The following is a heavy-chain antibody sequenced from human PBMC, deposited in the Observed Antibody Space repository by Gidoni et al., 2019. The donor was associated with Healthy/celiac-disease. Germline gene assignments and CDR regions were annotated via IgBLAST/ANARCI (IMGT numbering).Heavy chain of an antibody. D-gene: IGHD1-26*01. CDR2: ISYDGSNK. J-gene: IGHJ4*02. CDR1: GFTLSRYA. CDR3: AREPLLGGSYWGDKAYFDY. V-gene: IGHV3-30-3*01. Sequence: QVQLVESGGGVVQPGRSLRLSCAASGFTLSRYAMHWVRQAPGKGLEWVAVISYDGSNKYYADSVKGRFTISRDNSKNTLYLQMNSLRAEDTAVYYCAREPLLGGSYWGDKAYFDYWGQGTLVTVSS.